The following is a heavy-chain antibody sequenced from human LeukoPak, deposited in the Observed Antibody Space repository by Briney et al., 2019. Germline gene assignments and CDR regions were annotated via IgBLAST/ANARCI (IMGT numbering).Heavy chain of an antibody. CDR3: ARGPTGCSSSWYDY. Sequence: ASVKVSCKASGYTFTSYGISWVRQAPGQGLEWMGWMNPNSGNTGYAQKFQGRVTITRNTSISTAYMELSSLRSEDTAVYYCARGPTGCSSSWYDYWGQGTLVTVSS. D-gene: IGHD6-13*01. V-gene: IGHV1-8*03. J-gene: IGHJ4*02. CDR1: GYTFTSYG. CDR2: MNPNSGNT.